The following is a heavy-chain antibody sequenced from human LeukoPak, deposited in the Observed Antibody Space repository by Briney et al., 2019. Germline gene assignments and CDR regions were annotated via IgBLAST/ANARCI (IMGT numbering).Heavy chain of an antibody. CDR1: GGSISNYY. J-gene: IGHJ4*02. CDR2: IYYSGST. D-gene: IGHD3-3*01. CDR3: ARHPRSGYYPDY. V-gene: IGHV4-59*08. Sequence: SETLSLTCTVSGGSISNYYWSWIRQPPGKGLEWIGYIYYSGSTNYNPSLKSRVTISVDTSKNQFSLKLSSVTAADTAVYYCARHPRSGYYPDYWGQGTLVTVSS.